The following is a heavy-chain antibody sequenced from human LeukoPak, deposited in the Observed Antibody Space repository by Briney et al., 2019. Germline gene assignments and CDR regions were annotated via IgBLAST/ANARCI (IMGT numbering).Heavy chain of an antibody. CDR3: ARQTYYYDSSGYPLYYFDY. V-gene: IGHV3-23*01. Sequence: GGSLRLSCAASGFTFSSYAMSWVRQAPGKGLEWVSAISGSGGSTYYADSVKGRFTISRDNSKNTLYLQMNSLRAEDTAVYYCARQTYYYDSSGYPLYYFDYWGQGTLVTVSS. J-gene: IGHJ4*02. CDR1: GFTFSSYA. D-gene: IGHD3-22*01. CDR2: ISGSGGST.